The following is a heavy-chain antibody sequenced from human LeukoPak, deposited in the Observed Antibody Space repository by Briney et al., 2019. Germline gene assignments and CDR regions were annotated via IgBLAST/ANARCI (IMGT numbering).Heavy chain of an antibody. CDR2: INAGNGNT. CDR3: ARDLRGYSYGYPGY. CDR1: GYTFTSYA. D-gene: IGHD5-18*01. Sequence: ASVKVSRKASGYTFTSYAMHWVRQAPGQRLEWMGWINAGNGNTKYSQKFQGRVTITRDTSASTAYMELSRLRSEDTAVYYCARDLRGYSYGYPGYWGQGTLVTVSS. V-gene: IGHV1-3*01. J-gene: IGHJ4*02.